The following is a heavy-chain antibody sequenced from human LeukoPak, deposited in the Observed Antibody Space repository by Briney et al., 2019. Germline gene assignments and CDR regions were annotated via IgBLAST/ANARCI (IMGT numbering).Heavy chain of an antibody. Sequence: GGSLRLSCAASGFTLSRYRMNWVRQAPGKGLEWVSTIISSDNSIYYADSQKGRFTISRDNAKNSLYLQMNSLRAEDTAVYYCARGGGFGPDAFDIWGQGTMVTVS. V-gene: IGHV3-21*01. CDR1: GFTLSRYR. J-gene: IGHJ3*02. D-gene: IGHD3-10*01. CDR2: IISSDNSI. CDR3: ARGGGFGPDAFDI.